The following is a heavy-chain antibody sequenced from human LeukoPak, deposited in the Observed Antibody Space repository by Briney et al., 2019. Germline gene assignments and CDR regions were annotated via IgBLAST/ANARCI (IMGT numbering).Heavy chain of an antibody. CDR3: ARQSTIAAARIDP. CDR2: IYYSGSA. CDR1: GGSISDSNYY. V-gene: IGHV4-39*01. D-gene: IGHD6-25*01. Sequence: SETLSLTCTVSGGSISDSNYYWGWIRQPPGRGLEWIANIYYSGSAYYSPSLKSRVTVSIDTSKNQFSLKLNSVAAADTAVYYCARQSTIAAARIDPWGQGTLVTVSS. J-gene: IGHJ5*02.